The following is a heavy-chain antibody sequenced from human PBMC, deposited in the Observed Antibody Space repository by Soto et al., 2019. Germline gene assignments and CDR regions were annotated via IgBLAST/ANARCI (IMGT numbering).Heavy chain of an antibody. Sequence: SETLSLTCAVYGGSFSGYYWSWIRQPPGKGLEWIGEINHSGSTNYNPSLKSRVTISVDTSKNQFSLKLSSVTAADTAVYYCARGMTRMTYYDFWSGSIHFDYWGQGTLVTVSS. CDR2: INHSGST. CDR1: GGSFSGYY. J-gene: IGHJ4*02. D-gene: IGHD3-3*01. CDR3: ARGMTRMTYYDFWSGSIHFDY. V-gene: IGHV4-34*01.